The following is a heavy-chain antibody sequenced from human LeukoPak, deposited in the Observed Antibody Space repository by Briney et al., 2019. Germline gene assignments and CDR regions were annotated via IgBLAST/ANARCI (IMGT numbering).Heavy chain of an antibody. CDR2: ISTSGGTT. V-gene: IGHV3-48*03. CDR3: ARVGGYYYMDV. D-gene: IGHD3-16*01. CDR1: GFTFSSYE. J-gene: IGHJ6*03. Sequence: PGGSLRLSCAGSGFTFSSYEMSWVRQAPGKGLEWVSYISTSGGTTYCADSVKGRFTISRDIAENSLYLQMNSLRGEDTAVYYCARVGGYYYMDVWGKGTTVTVSS.